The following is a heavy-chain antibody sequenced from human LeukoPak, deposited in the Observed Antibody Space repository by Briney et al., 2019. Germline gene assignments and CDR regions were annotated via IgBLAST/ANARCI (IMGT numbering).Heavy chain of an antibody. CDR3: AKGGYCSSTTCSNTPFDY. CDR1: GFTFSSYA. D-gene: IGHD2-2*01. V-gene: IGHV3-23*01. J-gene: IGHJ4*02. CDR2: ISDSGGST. Sequence: GGSLRLSCAASGFTFSSYAMSWVHQAPGKGLEWVSAISDSGGSTYYADSVKGRFTISRDNSKSTLFLQMNSLRADDTAVYYCAKGGYCSSTTCSNTPFDYWGQGTLVTVSP.